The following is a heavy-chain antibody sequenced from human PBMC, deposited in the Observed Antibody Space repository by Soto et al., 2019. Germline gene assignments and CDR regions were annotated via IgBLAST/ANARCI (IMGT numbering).Heavy chain of an antibody. D-gene: IGHD3-22*01. J-gene: IGHJ4*02. Sequence: SVKVSCKASGGTFSSYAISWVRQAPGQGLEWMGGIIPIFGTANYAQKFQGRVTITADESTSTAYMELSSLRSEDTAVYYCARGTPYDSSGYYYAAIFDYWGQGTLVTVSS. CDR2: IIPIFGTA. CDR1: GGTFSSYA. V-gene: IGHV1-69*13. CDR3: ARGTPYDSSGYYYAAIFDY.